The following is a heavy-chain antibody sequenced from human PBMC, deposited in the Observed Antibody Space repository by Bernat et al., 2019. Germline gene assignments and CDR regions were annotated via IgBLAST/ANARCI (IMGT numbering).Heavy chain of an antibody. Sequence: QVQLVESGGGVVQPGRSLRLSCAASGFTFSSSGMHWVRQAPGKGLEWVAVISYDGSNKYYVDSVKGRFTNSRDNSKNTLYLQMNSLRAEDTAVYYCATNYFYMDVWGKGTTVTVS. D-gene: IGHD1-1*01. J-gene: IGHJ6*03. V-gene: IGHV3-30*03. CDR2: ISYDGSNK. CDR1: GFTFSSSG. CDR3: ATNYFYMDV.